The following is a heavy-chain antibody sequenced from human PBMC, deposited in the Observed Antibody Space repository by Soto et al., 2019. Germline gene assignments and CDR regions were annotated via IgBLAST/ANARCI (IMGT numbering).Heavy chain of an antibody. CDR3: ARELSSWYVYSDY. CDR2: INSDGSST. D-gene: IGHD6-13*01. CDR1: GFNFSSYW. Sequence: EVQLVDSGGGLVQPGGSLRLSCAASGFNFSSYWMHWVRQAPGKGLVWVSRINSDGSSTSYADSVKGRFTISRDNAKNTLYLQMNSLRAEDTAVYYCARELSSWYVYSDYWGQGTLVTVSS. J-gene: IGHJ4*02. V-gene: IGHV3-74*01.